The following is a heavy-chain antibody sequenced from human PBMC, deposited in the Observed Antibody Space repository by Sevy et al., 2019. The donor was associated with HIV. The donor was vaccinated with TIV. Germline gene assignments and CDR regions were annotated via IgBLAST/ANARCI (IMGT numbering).Heavy chain of an antibody. V-gene: IGHV4-61*01. Sequence: SETLSLTCTVSGDSVSSDNYYWSWIRQPPGKGLEWIGYMFYRGSTNYNPSLKSRVTISVDTSKNQFSLKLNSVTAADTAGDYCARLIAVSRSYNFDYCGQGTLVTVSS. CDR3: ARLIAVSRSYNFDY. J-gene: IGHJ4*02. CDR2: MFYRGST. D-gene: IGHD2-21*01. CDR1: GDSVSSDNYY.